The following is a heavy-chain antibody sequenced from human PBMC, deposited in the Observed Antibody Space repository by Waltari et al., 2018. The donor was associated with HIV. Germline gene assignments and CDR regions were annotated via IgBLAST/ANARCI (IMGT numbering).Heavy chain of an antibody. CDR1: GKTCSSDD. J-gene: IGHJ6*02. CDR3: ARNLTTAGPYYGMDV. V-gene: IGHV1-69*01. CDR2: IIPIFGTA. Sequence: QVQLVQSGAEWKTPGSSATGSCKASGKTCSSDDTYWDRPAAGQGLEWMGGIIPIFGTANYAQKFQGRVTITADESTSTAYMELSSLRSEDTAVYYCARNLTTAGPYYGMDVWGQGTTVTVSS. D-gene: IGHD4-4*01.